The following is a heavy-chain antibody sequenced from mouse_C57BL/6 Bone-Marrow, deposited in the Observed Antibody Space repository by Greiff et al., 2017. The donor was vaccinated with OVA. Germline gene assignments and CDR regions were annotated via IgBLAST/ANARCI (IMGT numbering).Heavy chain of an antibody. CDR2: IYPGSGST. CDR1: GYTFTSYW. D-gene: IGHD1-1*01. CDR3: ARSPYYYGSSYDGYFDV. Sequence: QVQLQQPGAELVKPGASVKMSCKASGYTFTSYWITWVKPRPGQGLEWIGDIYPGSGSTNYNEKFKSKATLTVDTSSSTAYMQLSSLTSEDSAVYYCARSPYYYGSSYDGYFDVWGTGTTVTVSS. J-gene: IGHJ1*03. V-gene: IGHV1-55*01.